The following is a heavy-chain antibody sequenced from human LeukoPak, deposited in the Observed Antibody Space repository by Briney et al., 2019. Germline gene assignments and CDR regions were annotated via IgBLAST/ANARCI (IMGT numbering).Heavy chain of an antibody. CDR1: GFTFSSYA. D-gene: IGHD3-9*01. CDR3: AREYLRGMDV. Sequence: GRSLRLSCAASGFTFSSYAMHWVRQAPGKGLEWVAVISYDGSNKYYADSVKGRFPISRDNSKNTLYLQMNSLRAEDTAVYYCAREYLRGMDVWGQGATVTVSS. J-gene: IGHJ6*02. V-gene: IGHV3-30-3*01. CDR2: ISYDGSNK.